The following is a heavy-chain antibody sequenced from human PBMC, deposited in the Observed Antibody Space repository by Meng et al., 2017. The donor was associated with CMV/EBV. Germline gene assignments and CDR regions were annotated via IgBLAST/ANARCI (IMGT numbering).Heavy chain of an antibody. J-gene: IGHJ4*02. CDR1: GYHFINHS. CDR3: ARVPTRSYYPLYYFDY. V-gene: IGHV1-46*01. CDR2: LNPSGGSP. D-gene: IGHD3-10*01. Sequence: GYHFINHSISWVRQAPGQGLEWMGMLNPSGGSPTYAQKFQARVTLTRDTSTRTVYMELSGLRSEDTAVYYCARVPTRSYYPLYYFDYWGQGTLVTVSS.